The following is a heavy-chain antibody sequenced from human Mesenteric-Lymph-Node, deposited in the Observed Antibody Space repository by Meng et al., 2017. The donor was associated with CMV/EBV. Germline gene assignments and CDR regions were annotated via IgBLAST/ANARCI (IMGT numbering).Heavy chain of an antibody. CDR1: GFTFSSYS. D-gene: IGHD6-19*01. J-gene: IGHJ4*02. CDR2: ISSSSSYI. V-gene: IGHV3-21*04. CDR3: GSGWYI. Sequence: GESLKISCAASGFTFSSYSMNWVRQAPGKGLEWVSSISSSSSYIYYADSVKGRFTISRDNSKNTVYLQMIRLRAEDTTLYYCGSGWYIWGQGILVTVSS.